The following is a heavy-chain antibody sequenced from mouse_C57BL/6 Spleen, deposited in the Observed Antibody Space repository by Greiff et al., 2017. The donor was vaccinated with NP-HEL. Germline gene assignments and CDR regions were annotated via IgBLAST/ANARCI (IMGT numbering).Heavy chain of an antibody. J-gene: IGHJ1*03. CDR3: TRLDSSYWYFDV. CDR2: IRNKANNHAT. Sequence: EVQRVESGGGLVQPGGSMKLSCAASGFTFSDAWMDWVRQSPEKGLEWVAEIRNKANNHATYYAESVKGRFTISRDDSKSSVYLQMNSLRAEDTGIYYCTRLDSSYWYFDVWGTGTTVTVSS. CDR1: GFTFSDAW. V-gene: IGHV6-6*01.